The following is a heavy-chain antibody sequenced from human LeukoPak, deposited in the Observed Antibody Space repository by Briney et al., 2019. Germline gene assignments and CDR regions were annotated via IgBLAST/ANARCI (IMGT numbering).Heavy chain of an antibody. CDR1: GGSISSSYYY. D-gene: IGHD6-6*01. V-gene: IGHV4-39*01. Sequence: SETLSLTCTVSGGSISSSYYYWGWIRQPPGKGLEWIGSIYYSGSTYYNPSLKSRVTISVDTSKNQFSLKLSSVTAADTAVYYCARSIAARRGRVDYWGQGTLVTVSS. CDR3: ARSIAARRGRVDY. CDR2: IYYSGST. J-gene: IGHJ4*02.